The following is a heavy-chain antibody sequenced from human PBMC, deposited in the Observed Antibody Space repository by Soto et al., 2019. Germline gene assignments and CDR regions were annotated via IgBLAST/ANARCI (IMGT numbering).Heavy chain of an antibody. CDR1: GFSFTTYW. J-gene: IGHJ6*02. Sequence: GESLKISCKGSGFSFTTYWIAWVRQMPGKGLEWMGGIDPSDSYTNYSPSFQGHVTISADKSISIAYLQWSSLKASDTAMYYCASSPRGYCSSTSCRELGNYYGMDVWGQGTTVTVSS. V-gene: IGHV5-10-1*01. CDR2: IDPSDSYT. CDR3: ASSPRGYCSSTSCRELGNYYGMDV. D-gene: IGHD2-2*01.